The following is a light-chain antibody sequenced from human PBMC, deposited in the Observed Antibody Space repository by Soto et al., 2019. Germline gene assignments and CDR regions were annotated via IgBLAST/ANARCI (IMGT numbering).Light chain of an antibody. CDR2: EGS. CDR3: CSYTTSSTWV. V-gene: IGLV2-23*01. J-gene: IGLJ3*02. CDR1: SSDVGSYNL. Sequence: QSALTQPASVSGSPGQSITISCTGTSSDVGSYNLVSWYQQHPGKAPKLMIYEGSKRPSGVSNRFSGSKSGNTASLTISELQAEDEADYYCCSYTTSSTWVFGGGTKVTVL.